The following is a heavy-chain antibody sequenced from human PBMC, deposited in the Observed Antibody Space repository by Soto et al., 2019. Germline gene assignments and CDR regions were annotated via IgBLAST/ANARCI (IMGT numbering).Heavy chain of an antibody. D-gene: IGHD6-19*01. CDR2: VNAYSGNT. V-gene: IGHV1-18*01. CDR1: GYTFTSYG. J-gene: IGHJ4*02. CDR3: AREAVSGRTGFDY. Sequence: ASVKVSCKASGYTFTSYGISWVRQAPGQGLEWMGWVNAYSGNTNYAQKFQGRVTMTTDTSTSTAYMELRSLRSDDTAVYYCAREAVSGRTGFDYWGQGTLVPVSS.